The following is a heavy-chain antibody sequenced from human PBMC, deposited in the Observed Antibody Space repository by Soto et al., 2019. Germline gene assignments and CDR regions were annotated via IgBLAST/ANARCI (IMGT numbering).Heavy chain of an antibody. Sequence: QVQLVQSGAEVKKPGASVKVSCKASGYTFTGYYMHWVRQAPGQGLEWMGWINPNSGGTNYAQKFQGWVTMTRDTSISTAYMELSRLRSDDTAVYYCARVSTPIYCGGDCYHAGVAEYFQHWGQGTLVTVSS. CDR3: ARVSTPIYCGGDCYHAGVAEYFQH. CDR2: INPNSGGT. D-gene: IGHD2-21*02. J-gene: IGHJ1*01. V-gene: IGHV1-2*04. CDR1: GYTFTGYY.